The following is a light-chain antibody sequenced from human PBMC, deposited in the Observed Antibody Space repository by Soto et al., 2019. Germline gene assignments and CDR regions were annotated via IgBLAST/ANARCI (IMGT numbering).Light chain of an antibody. CDR2: DAS. CDR1: QTVRSNY. J-gene: IGKJ4*01. V-gene: IGKV3-20*01. Sequence: EFGLTQSPCTLSLSPGERATLSCRASQTVRSNYLAWYQQKPGQAPKLLIYDASSRATGIPDRFSGGGSGTDFTPTISRLETEDFAVDYCQQFSSYPLTFGGGTKVEIK. CDR3: QQFSSYPLT.